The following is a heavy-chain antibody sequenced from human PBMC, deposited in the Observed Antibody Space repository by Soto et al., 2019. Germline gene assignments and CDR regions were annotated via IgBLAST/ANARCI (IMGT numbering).Heavy chain of an antibody. CDR1: GYTFTTHG. J-gene: IGHJ5*02. CDR2: VSGDNGHT. V-gene: IGHV1-18*01. CDR3: ARDLWYCRIGTCSREWFEP. D-gene: IGHD2-15*01. Sequence: QVQLVQSGAEVKKPGASVKVSCKASGYTFTTHGISWVRQAPGQGLEWMGWVSGDNGHTNYAQSLQGRVTMTTDTSTDTAYLERRSLRSNDTAVYYCARDLWYCRIGTCSREWFEPWGQGTLVTVYS.